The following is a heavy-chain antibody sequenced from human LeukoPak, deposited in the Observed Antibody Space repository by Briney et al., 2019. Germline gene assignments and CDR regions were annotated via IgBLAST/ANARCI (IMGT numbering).Heavy chain of an antibody. V-gene: IGHV1-8*01. CDR3: ARGDYSGSAGY. J-gene: IGHJ4*02. CDR2: MNPNSGNT. D-gene: IGHD1-26*01. CDR1: GYTFTSYD. Sequence: ASVKVSCKASGYTFTSYDINWVRQATGQGLEWMGWMNPNSGNTGYAQKFQGRVTITADKSTSTAYMELSSLRSEDTAVYYCARGDYSGSAGYWGQGTLVTVSS.